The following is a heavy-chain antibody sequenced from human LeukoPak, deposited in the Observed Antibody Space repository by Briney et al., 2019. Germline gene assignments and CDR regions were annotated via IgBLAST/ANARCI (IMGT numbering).Heavy chain of an antibody. V-gene: IGHV3-7*03. D-gene: IGHD1-26*01. J-gene: IGHJ4*02. CDR3: MKGGWGSTFDY. CDR2: IKEDGSEG. CDR1: GFTFSNYW. Sequence: GGSLRLSCAASGFTFSNYWMTWVRQGLGKGLEWVANIKEDGSEGHYVDSVKGRFTVSRDDSKNTLFLQMSSLRAEDTAIYYCMKGGWGSTFDYWGQGTLVTVFS.